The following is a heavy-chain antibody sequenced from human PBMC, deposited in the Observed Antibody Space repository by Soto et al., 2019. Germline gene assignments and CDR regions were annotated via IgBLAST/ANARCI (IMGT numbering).Heavy chain of an antibody. J-gene: IGHJ4*02. Sequence: GSVKVYFKACGYPFTGYYMHWVRQAPGQGLEWMGWINPNSGGTNYAQKFQGRVTMTRDTSISTAYMELSRLRSDDTAVYYCARDYGDYQRLGYFDYWGQGTLVTVSS. V-gene: IGHV1-2*02. CDR3: ARDYGDYQRLGYFDY. CDR2: INPNSGGT. D-gene: IGHD4-17*01. CDR1: GYPFTGYY.